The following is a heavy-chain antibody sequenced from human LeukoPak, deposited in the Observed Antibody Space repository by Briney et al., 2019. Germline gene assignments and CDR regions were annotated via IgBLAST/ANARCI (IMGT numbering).Heavy chain of an antibody. J-gene: IGHJ4*02. Sequence: SETLSLTCTVSGGSISSSRYYWGWIRQPPGKGLEWIGSIYYSGSTYYNPSLKSRVTISVDTSKNQFSLKLSSVTAADTAVYYCANSLLYCSSTSCPYYFDYWGQGTLVTVSS. CDR1: GGSISSSRYY. V-gene: IGHV4-39*01. CDR3: ANSLLYCSSTSCPYYFDY. D-gene: IGHD2-2*01. CDR2: IYYSGST.